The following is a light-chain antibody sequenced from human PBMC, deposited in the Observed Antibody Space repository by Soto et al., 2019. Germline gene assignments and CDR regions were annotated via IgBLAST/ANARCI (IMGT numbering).Light chain of an antibody. V-gene: IGKV1-27*01. Sequence: DIQMTQSPSSLSASVGDRVTITCRASQGISTYLVWYQQKPGTVPMLLIFAASTLQPGVPSRFSGSGYGTDFTVTISSLQPEDVAAYYCQNYNGAPWTYGQGTKVEIK. CDR1: QGISTY. CDR2: AAS. CDR3: QNYNGAPWT. J-gene: IGKJ1*01.